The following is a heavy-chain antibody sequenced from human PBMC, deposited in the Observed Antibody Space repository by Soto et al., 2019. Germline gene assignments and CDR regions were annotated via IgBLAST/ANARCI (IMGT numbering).Heavy chain of an antibody. Sequence: SETLSLTCTVSGDSISSSRYYWGWVRQPPGKGLEWIGSIYHRGSTYYSPSLKSRVTISVDTSKNQFSLKLTSVTAAETAVYYCVRTARQGAVAPHWFDRWGQGTQVTVSS. CDR2: IYHRGST. D-gene: IGHD2-21*02. V-gene: IGHV4-39*07. CDR1: GDSISSSRYY. J-gene: IGHJ5*02. CDR3: VRTARQGAVAPHWFDR.